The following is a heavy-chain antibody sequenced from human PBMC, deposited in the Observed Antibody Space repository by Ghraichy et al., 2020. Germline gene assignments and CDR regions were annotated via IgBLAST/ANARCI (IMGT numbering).Heavy chain of an antibody. CDR2: IYSGGST. V-gene: IGHV3-53*01. J-gene: IGHJ3*02. CDR3: ARARYSGSYEDAFDI. CDR1: GFTVSSNY. D-gene: IGHD1-26*01. Sequence: GESLNISCAASGFTVSSNYMSWVRQAPGKGLEWVSVIYSGGSTYYADSVKGRFTISRDNSKNTLYLQMNSLRAEDTAVYYCARARYSGSYEDAFDIWGQGTMVTVSS.